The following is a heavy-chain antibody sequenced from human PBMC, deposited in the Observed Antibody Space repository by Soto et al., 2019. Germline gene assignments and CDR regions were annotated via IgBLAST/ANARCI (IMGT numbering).Heavy chain of an antibody. Sequence: GVSLRLSCAASGFTFSNFAMHWVRQAPGKGLEWVAFLSYDGRNKDYADSVKGRFTISRDNSKNTLYLQMNSLTAEDTAVYYCARYRLSGAERYFDYWGQGTLVTVSS. CDR2: LSYDGRNK. CDR1: GFTFSNFA. V-gene: IGHV3-30*04. CDR3: ARYRLSGAERYFDY. D-gene: IGHD3-9*01. J-gene: IGHJ4*02.